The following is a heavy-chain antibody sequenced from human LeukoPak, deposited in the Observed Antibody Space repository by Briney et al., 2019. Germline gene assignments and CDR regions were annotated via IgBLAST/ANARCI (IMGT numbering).Heavy chain of an antibody. CDR3: ARVGCSGGSCKRGXXXFDP. D-gene: IGHD2-15*01. CDR1: GGSISSYY. Sequence: PSETLSLTCTVPGGSISSYYWSWIRQPPGKGLEWIGYIYYSGSTNYNPSLKSRVTISVDTSKTQFSLKFSSVTAADTAVYYCARVGCSGGSCKRGXXXFDPWGQGTLVTVSS. CDR2: IYYSGST. V-gene: IGHV4-59*01. J-gene: IGHJ5*02.